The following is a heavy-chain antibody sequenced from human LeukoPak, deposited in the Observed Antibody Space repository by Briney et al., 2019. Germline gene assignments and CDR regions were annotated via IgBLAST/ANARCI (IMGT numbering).Heavy chain of an antibody. CDR2: IYTSGST. CDR1: GNSFGDYY. V-gene: IGHV4-4*07. CDR3: AREAMIVVVITTWAEPSWTPGGFDP. D-gene: IGHD3-22*01. Sequence: SETLSLTCTVSGNSFGDYYWSWIRQPAGKGLEWIGRIYTSGSTTYNPSLKSRVTMSVDTSKNQFSLKLSSVTAADTAVYYCAREAMIVVVITTWAEPSWTPGGFDPWGQGTLVTVSS. J-gene: IGHJ5*02.